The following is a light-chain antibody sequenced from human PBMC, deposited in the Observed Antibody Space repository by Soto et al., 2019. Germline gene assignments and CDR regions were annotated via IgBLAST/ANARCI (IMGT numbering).Light chain of an antibody. CDR1: QTICSDC. J-gene: IGKJ3*01. CDR2: RAS. Sequence: EIVLTQSPGSLSLSLGERATLSCRASQTICSDCLSSYQQKPGQAPRLLIFRASHRGTGIPDRFSGSGSGTDFTLTISSLEHEDFAVYYCQQYGSSHGFTFGPGAKVEIK. CDR3: QQYGSSHGFT. V-gene: IGKV3-20*01.